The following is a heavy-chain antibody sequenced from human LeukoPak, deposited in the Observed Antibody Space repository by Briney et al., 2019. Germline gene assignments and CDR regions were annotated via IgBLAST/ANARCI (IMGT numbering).Heavy chain of an antibody. CDR2: ISYDGSNK. D-gene: IGHD5-18*01. CDR1: GFTFSSYG. V-gene: IGHV3-30*18. Sequence: GSLRLPCAASGFTFSSYGMHWVRQAPGKGLEWVAVISYDGSNKYYADSVKGRFTISRDNSKNTLYLQMNSLRAEDTAVYYCAKGTGYNYGYSDYWGQGTLVTVSS. CDR3: AKGTGYNYGYSDY. J-gene: IGHJ4*02.